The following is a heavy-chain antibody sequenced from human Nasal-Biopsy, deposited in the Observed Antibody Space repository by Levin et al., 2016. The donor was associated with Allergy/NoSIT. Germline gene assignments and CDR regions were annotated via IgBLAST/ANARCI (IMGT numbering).Heavy chain of an antibody. D-gene: IGHD6-19*01. CDR3: ATSGITNGWLQMDY. Sequence: SETLSLTCTVSRGFIDTYYWSWIRQSPGRGLEWIGYIYFTGNTNYNPSLKSRLTMSIDPSKNQFSLKLTSVTAADTAIYYCATSGITNGWLQMDYWGQGTLVSVSS. CDR2: IYFTGNT. J-gene: IGHJ4*02. CDR1: RGFIDTYY. V-gene: IGHV4-59*03.